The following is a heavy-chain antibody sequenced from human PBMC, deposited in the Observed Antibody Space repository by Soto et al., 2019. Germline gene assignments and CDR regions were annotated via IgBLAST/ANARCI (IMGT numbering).Heavy chain of an antibody. CDR2: IYATGTT. V-gene: IGHV4-4*07. CDR1: GASISGFY. CDR3: VSDGTKTLRDWFDP. Sequence: LSLTCTVSGASISGFYWSWIRNSAGKGLEWIGRIYATGTTDYNPSLKSRVMMSVDTSKKQFSLKLRSVTAADTAVYCCVSDGTKTLRDWFDPWGQGISVTVS. J-gene: IGHJ5*02. D-gene: IGHD1-1*01.